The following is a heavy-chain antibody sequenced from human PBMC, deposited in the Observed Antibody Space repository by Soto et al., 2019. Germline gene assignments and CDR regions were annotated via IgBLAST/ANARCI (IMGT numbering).Heavy chain of an antibody. CDR3: ARSLPPVVVAATPWLDP. D-gene: IGHD2-15*01. J-gene: IGHJ5*02. CDR2: ISYDGSNK. V-gene: IGHV3-30-3*01. Sequence: PGVSLRLSCAASGFTFSSYAMHWVRQAPGKGLEWVAVISYDGSNKYYADSVKGRFTISRDNSKNTLYLQMNSLRAEDTAVYYCARSLPPVVVAATPWLDPWGQGTLVTVYS. CDR1: GFTFSSYA.